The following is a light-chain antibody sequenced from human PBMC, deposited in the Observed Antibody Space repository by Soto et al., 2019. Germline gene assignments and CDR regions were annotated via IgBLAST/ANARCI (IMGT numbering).Light chain of an antibody. CDR1: QSISSY. Sequence: EIVLTQSPATLSLSPGERATLSCRASQSISSYLAWYQQKPGQAPSLLIYHASNRATGIPARFSGSGSGTDFTLTISRLEPEDFAVYYCQQRSNGPLFTFGPGTKGDIK. CDR2: HAS. V-gene: IGKV3-11*01. CDR3: QQRSNGPLFT. J-gene: IGKJ3*01.